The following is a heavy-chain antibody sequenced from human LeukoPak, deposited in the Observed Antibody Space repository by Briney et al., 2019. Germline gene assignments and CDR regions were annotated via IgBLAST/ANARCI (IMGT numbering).Heavy chain of an antibody. Sequence: SETLPLTCTVSGDSISSSSYYWGWIRQPPGKGLEWIGTISYGGSTYYNPSLKSRLTISVDTSKNQFSLKLNSVTAADTAVYYCARHLHYYDSSGYVTPSSFYYWGQGTLVTVSS. D-gene: IGHD3-22*01. J-gene: IGHJ4*02. CDR3: ARHLHYYDSSGYVTPSSFYY. V-gene: IGHV4-39*01. CDR2: ISYGGST. CDR1: GDSISSSSYY.